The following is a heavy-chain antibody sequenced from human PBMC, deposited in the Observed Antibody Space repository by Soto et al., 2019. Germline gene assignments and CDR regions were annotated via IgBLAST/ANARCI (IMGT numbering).Heavy chain of an antibody. J-gene: IGHJ6*01. Sequence: GESLKISCKGSGYSFTSYSIGWVRQMPGKGLEWMGIIYPGDSDTRYSPSFQGQVTISADKSISTAYLQCSSLKASGTAMYYCGRLAFLVVKVMDVWGQGTTGNASS. D-gene: IGHD2-15*01. CDR2: IYPGDSDT. CDR1: GYSFTSYS. CDR3: GRLAFLVVKVMDV. V-gene: IGHV5-51*01.